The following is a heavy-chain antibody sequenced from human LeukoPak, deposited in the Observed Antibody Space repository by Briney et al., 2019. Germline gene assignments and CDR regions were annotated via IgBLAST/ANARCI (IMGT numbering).Heavy chain of an antibody. CDR1: EFTVSSNY. CDR3: SGVRASQDYYDSSGYPQPLWFDP. D-gene: IGHD3-22*01. Sequence: GGSLRLSCAASEFTVSSNYMTWVRQAPGRGLEWVSLIYANGYTTYADSVKGRFTLSRDNSQNTLFLQMNSLRAEDTAGYYCSGVRASQDYYDSSGYPQPLWFDPWGQGTLVTVSP. CDR2: IYANGYT. V-gene: IGHV3-66*01. J-gene: IGHJ5*02.